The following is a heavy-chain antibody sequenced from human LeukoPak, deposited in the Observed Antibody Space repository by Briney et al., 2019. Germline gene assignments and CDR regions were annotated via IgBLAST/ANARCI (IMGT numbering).Heavy chain of an antibody. CDR3: ARDGDGYNYSVDY. D-gene: IGHD5-24*01. Sequence: ASVKVSCKASGYTFTGYYMHWMRQAPGQGLEWMGWINPNSGGTNYAQKFQGRVTMTRDTSISTAYMELSRLRSDDTAVYYCARDGDGYNYSVDYWGQGTLVTVSS. J-gene: IGHJ4*02. CDR1: GYTFTGYY. CDR2: INPNSGGT. V-gene: IGHV1-2*02.